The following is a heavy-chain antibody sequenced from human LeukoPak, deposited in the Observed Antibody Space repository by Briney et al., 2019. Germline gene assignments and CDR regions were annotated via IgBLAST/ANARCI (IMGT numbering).Heavy chain of an antibody. V-gene: IGHV1-69*13. J-gene: IGHJ6*02. Sequence: SVKVSCKASGGTFTNYAISWVRQAPGQGLEWMGGIIPLLGTPNYAQKFQGRVTITADDSTSTAYMELTSLRYEDTAVYYCAEDSSMVTTRAPYYYYYLDVWGQGTTVTVSS. D-gene: IGHD4-17*01. CDR3: AEDSSMVTTRAPYYYYYLDV. CDR1: GGTFTNYA. CDR2: IIPLLGTP.